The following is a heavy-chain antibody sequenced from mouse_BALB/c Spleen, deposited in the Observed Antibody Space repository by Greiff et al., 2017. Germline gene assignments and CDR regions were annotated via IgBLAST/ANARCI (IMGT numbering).Heavy chain of an antibody. J-gene: IGHJ3*01. D-gene: IGHD4-1*01. CDR2: ISSGGSYT. V-gene: IGHV5-9-4*01. Sequence: DVQLQESGGGLVKPGGSLKLSCAASGFTFSSYAMSWVRQSPEKRLEWVAEISSGGSYTYYPDTVTGRFTISRDNAKNTLYLEMSSLRSEDTAMYYCARGWDGGAYWGQGTLVTVSA. CDR3: ARGWDGGAY. CDR1: GFTFSSYA.